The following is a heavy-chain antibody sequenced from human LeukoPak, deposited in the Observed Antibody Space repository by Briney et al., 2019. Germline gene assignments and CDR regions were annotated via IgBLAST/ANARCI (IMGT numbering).Heavy chain of an antibody. CDR1: GFTFTSSA. Sequence: ASVKVSCKASGFTFTSSAVQWVRQARGRRLEWIGWIVVGSGNTNYAQMFQGRVTITRDMSTSTAYMGLSSLRSEDTAVYYCAAPSRIQLDYWGQGTLVTVSS. CDR3: AAPSRIQLDY. CDR2: IVVGSGNT. D-gene: IGHD5-18*01. V-gene: IGHV1-58*01. J-gene: IGHJ4*02.